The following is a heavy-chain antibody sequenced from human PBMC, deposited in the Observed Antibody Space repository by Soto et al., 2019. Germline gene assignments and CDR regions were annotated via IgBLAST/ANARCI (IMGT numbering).Heavy chain of an antibody. V-gene: IGHV3-48*01. CDR1: GFTLRSFS. Sequence: GGSLRLSCAASGFTLRSFSMNWVRQAPGKGLEWVSYISSSSSTIYYADSVKGRFTISRDNAKNSLYLQMNSLGAEDTAVYYCASFAVGATFDYWGQRT. CDR2: ISSSSSTI. D-gene: IGHD1-26*01. J-gene: IGHJ4*02. CDR3: ASFAVGATFDY.